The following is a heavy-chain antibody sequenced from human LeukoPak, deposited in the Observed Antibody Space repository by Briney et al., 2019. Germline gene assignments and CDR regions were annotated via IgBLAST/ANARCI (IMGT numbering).Heavy chain of an antibody. D-gene: IGHD3-10*01. J-gene: IGHJ3*02. V-gene: IGHV1-69*13. CDR1: GGTFSSYA. Sequence: ASVKVSCKASGGTFSSYAISWVRQAPGQGLEWMGGIIPIFGTANYAQKFQGRVTITADESTSTAYMELSSLRSEDTAVYYCARGSAFTPSYYYGSGAKGGAFDIWGQGTMVTVSS. CDR3: ARGSAFTPSYYYGSGAKGGAFDI. CDR2: IIPIFGTA.